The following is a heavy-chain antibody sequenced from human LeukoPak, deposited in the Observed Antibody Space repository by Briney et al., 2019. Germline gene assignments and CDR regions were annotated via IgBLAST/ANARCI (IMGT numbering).Heavy chain of an antibody. CDR3: ARQRRYTSSWEHLVS. CDR1: GGSISRGSYY. CDR2: IFYTGSP. V-gene: IGHV4-39*01. Sequence: SETLSLIRTVSGGSISRGSYYWGWVRQPPGKGLEWIGSIFYTGSPYYNPSLRSRVTFSVDTSEKQFSLRLSSVTAADTAVYFCARQRRYTSSWEHLVSWGRGILVTVSS. D-gene: IGHD6-13*01. J-gene: IGHJ4*02.